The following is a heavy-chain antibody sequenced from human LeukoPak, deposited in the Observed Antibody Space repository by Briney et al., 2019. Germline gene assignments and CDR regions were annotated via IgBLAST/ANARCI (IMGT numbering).Heavy chain of an antibody. V-gene: IGHV3-30*03. CDR3: ARGIVVVAAKGELLDY. CDR2: ISYDGSNK. J-gene: IGHJ4*02. CDR1: GFTFSSYG. Sequence: GGSLRLSCAASGFTFSSYGMHWVRQAPGKGLEWVAVISYDGSNKYYADSVKGRFTISRDNSKNTLYLQMYSLRAEDTAVYYCARGIVVVAAKGELLDYWGQGTLVTVSS. D-gene: IGHD2-15*01.